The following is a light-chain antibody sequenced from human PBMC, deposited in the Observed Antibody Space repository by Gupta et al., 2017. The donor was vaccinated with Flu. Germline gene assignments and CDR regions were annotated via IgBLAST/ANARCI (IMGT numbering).Light chain of an antibody. J-gene: IGKJ1*01. Sequence: GTLSLSPGERATLSCRASQSVSSNSLGWYQQKPGQAPRLLIYGASSRATGIPDRFSGSGSGTDFTLTISRLEPEDFAVYYCQQYGSSPKTFGQGTKVEIK. CDR2: GAS. CDR1: QSVSSNS. V-gene: IGKV3-20*01. CDR3: QQYGSSPKT.